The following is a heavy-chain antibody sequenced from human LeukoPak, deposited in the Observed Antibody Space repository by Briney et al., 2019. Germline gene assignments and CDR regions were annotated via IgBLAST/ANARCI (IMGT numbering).Heavy chain of an antibody. J-gene: IGHJ5*02. CDR2: TYYRSTWYN. Sequence: SQTLSLTCAISGDSVSSNSVTWNWIRQSPSRGLEWLGRTYYRSTWYNDYAVSVRGRITVNPDTSKDQLSLHLNSVTPEDTAVYYCARRLTQYDCFDPWGQGILVTVSS. CDR3: ARRLTQYDCFDP. D-gene: IGHD2-2*01. V-gene: IGHV6-1*01. CDR1: GDSVSSNSVT.